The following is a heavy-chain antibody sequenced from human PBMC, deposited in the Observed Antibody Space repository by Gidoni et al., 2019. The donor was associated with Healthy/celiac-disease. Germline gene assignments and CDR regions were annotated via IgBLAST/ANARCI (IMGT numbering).Heavy chain of an antibody. CDR1: GFTFSRYS. D-gene: IGHD1-26*01. CDR2: ISSSSSTI. CDR3: ARWIVGAAEGSD. J-gene: IGHJ4*02. V-gene: IGHV3-48*04. Sequence: EVQLVESGGGLVQPGGSLRLSCAASGFTFSRYSMNWVRQAPGKGLEWVSYISSSSSTIYYADSVKGRFTISRYNAKNSLYLKMNSLRAEDTAVYYCARWIVGAAEGSDWGQGTLVTVSS.